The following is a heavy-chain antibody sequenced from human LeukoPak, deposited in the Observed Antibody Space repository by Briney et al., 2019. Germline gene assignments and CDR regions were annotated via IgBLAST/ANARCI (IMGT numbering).Heavy chain of an antibody. CDR1: GFTFSSYA. CDR3: AKDRGQLVPKYNWFDP. CDR2: ISSSGSST. D-gene: IGHD6-6*01. V-gene: IGHV3-23*01. Sequence: GGSLRLSCAASGFTFSSYAMNWVRQAPGKGLEWVSAISSSGSSTYYADSVKGRFTISRDNSKNTLYLQMDSLRAEDTAVYYCAKDRGQLVPKYNWFDPWGQGTLVTVSS. J-gene: IGHJ5*02.